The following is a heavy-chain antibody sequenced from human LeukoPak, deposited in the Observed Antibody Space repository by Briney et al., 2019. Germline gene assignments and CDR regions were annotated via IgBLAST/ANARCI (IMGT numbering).Heavy chain of an antibody. CDR2: ISGSSNI. D-gene: IGHD6-13*01. V-gene: IGHV3-48*02. CDR3: AREYAAYFDH. Sequence: GGSLRLSCAASGFSFSSGTMNWVRQAPGKGLEWVSYISGSSNIYYADSVKGRFTISRDNAKNSLYLQVNSLRDEDAAVYYCAREYAAYFDHWGQGTLVTVSS. J-gene: IGHJ4*02. CDR1: GFSFSSGT.